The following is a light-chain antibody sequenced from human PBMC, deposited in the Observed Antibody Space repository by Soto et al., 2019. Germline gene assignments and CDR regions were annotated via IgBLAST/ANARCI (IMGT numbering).Light chain of an antibody. J-gene: IGKJ3*01. Sequence: EIVMTQSPATLSVSPGERATLSCRASQSVSSTLAWYQQKPGQAPRLLIYGASTRATGIPARFSGSGSGTAVTLTISSLPSEDFAVYYCQQYNNWPPRVTFGPGTKVDIK. CDR2: GAS. V-gene: IGKV3-15*01. CDR1: QSVSST. CDR3: QQYNNWPPRVT.